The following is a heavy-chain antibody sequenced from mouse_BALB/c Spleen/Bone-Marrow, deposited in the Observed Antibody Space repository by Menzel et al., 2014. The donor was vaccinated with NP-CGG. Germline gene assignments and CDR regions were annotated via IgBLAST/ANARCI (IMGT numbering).Heavy chain of an antibody. J-gene: IGHJ2*01. Sequence: VKLQESGAELVRPGSSVKISCKASGYAFSVYWLNWVKQRPGQGLEWIGQIYPGDGDTNYNEKFKGRATLTADKSSNTAYMQRSSRTSEDSAVYFCARGGISVDYWGQGTTLTVSS. CDR3: ARGGISVDY. CDR2: IYPGDGDT. V-gene: IGHV1-80*01. CDR1: GYAFSVYW.